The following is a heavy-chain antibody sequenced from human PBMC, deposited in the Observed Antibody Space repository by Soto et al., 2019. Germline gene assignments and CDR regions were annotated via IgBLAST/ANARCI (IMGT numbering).Heavy chain of an antibody. CDR2: INSDGSST. D-gene: IGHD3-10*01. V-gene: IGHV3-74*01. CDR1: GFTFSSYW. CDR3: ARGYGSGPLTWY. Sequence: GGSLRLSCAASGFTFSSYWMHWVRQAPGKGLVWVSRINSDGSSTSYADSVKGRFTISRDNAKNTLYLQMNSLRAEDTAVYYCARGYGSGPLTWYWGQGTLVTVSS. J-gene: IGHJ4*02.